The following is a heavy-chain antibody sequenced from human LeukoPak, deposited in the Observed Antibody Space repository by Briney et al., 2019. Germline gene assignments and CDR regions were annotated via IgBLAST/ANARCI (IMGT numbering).Heavy chain of an antibody. D-gene: IGHD6-13*01. CDR2: IYYSGST. J-gene: IGHJ3*02. V-gene: IGHV4-39*07. CDR3: ARIGSAAVYDI. Sequence: SETLSLTCTVSGGSISSSSYYWGWIRQPPGKGLEWIGSIYYSGSTYYNPSLKSRVTISVDTSKNQFSLKLSSVTAADTAVYYCARIGSAAVYDIWGQGTMVTVSS. CDR1: GGSISSSSYY.